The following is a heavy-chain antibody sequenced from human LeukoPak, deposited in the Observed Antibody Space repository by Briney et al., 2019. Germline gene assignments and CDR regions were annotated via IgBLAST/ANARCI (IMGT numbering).Heavy chain of an antibody. CDR3: ARADPYGDFFT. V-gene: IGHV4-30-4*01. CDR2: IYYSGST. D-gene: IGHD4-17*01. Sequence: SQTLSLTCTVSGGSISSGDYYWSWIRQPPGKGLEWIGYIYYSGSTYYNPSLKSRVTISVDTSKNQLSLKLSSVTAADTAVYYCARADPYGDFFTWGQGTLVTVSS. J-gene: IGHJ4*02. CDR1: GGSISSGDYY.